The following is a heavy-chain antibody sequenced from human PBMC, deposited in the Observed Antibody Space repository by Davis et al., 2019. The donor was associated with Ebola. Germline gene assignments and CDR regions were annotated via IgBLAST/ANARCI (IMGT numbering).Heavy chain of an antibody. Sequence: KVSCKGSGYSFTSYWIGWVRQMPGKGLEWMGIIYPGDSDTRYSPSFQGQVTISADKSISTAYLQWSSLKASDTAMYYCALVGSSGWYPPFWFDPWGQGTLVTVSS. CDR1: GYSFTSYW. CDR2: IYPGDSDT. D-gene: IGHD6-19*01. CDR3: ALVGSSGWYPPFWFDP. V-gene: IGHV5-51*01. J-gene: IGHJ5*02.